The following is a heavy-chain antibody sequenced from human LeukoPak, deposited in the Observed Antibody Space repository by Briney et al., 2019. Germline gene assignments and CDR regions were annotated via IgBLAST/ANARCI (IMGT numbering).Heavy chain of an antibody. D-gene: IGHD3-22*01. V-gene: IGHV3-9*01. J-gene: IGHJ4*02. Sequence: GGSLRLSCAASGFTFDDYAMHWVRQAPGKGLEWVSGISWNSGSIGYADSVKGRFTISRDNAKNSLYLQMNSLRAEDTALYYCAKGRNSHYYDSSGPLDYWGQGTLVTVSS. CDR1: GFTFDDYA. CDR3: AKGRNSHYYDSSGPLDY. CDR2: ISWNSGSI.